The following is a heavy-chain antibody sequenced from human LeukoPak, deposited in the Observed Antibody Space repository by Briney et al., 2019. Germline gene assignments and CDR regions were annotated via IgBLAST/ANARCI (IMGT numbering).Heavy chain of an antibody. CDR2: ISYDGNNK. Sequence: GGSLRLSCAASGFTFSSYAMHWVRQAPGKVLEWVAVISYDGNNKYYADSVKGRFTISRDNSKNTLYLQMNSLRAEDTAVYYCARDINSGRAAYYFDYWGQGTLVTVSS. J-gene: IGHJ4*02. CDR3: ARDINSGRAAYYFDY. CDR1: GFTFSSYA. D-gene: IGHD6-19*01. V-gene: IGHV3-30-3*01.